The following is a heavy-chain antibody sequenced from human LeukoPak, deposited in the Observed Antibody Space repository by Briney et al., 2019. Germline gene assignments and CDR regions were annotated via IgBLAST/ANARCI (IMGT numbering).Heavy chain of an antibody. CDR1: GFTFDDYG. CDR2: INWNGGST. D-gene: IGHD2-15*01. Sequence: GGSLRLSCAASGFTFDDYGMSWVRQAPGKGLEWVSGINWNGGSTGYADSVKGRFTISRDNSKNTLYLQMNSLRAEDTAVYYCAKGGEQYCSGGSCYPYMDVWGKGTTVTISS. V-gene: IGHV3-20*04. J-gene: IGHJ6*03. CDR3: AKGGEQYCSGGSCYPYMDV.